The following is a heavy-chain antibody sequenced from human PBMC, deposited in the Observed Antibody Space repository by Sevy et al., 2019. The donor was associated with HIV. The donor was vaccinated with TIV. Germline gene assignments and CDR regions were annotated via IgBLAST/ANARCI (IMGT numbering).Heavy chain of an antibody. Sequence: ASVKVSCRASGYTFTSYDIHWVRQTTGQGLEWMGWMSPNSGNTGYAQKFQGRVTMTRDTSKGKAYMELSRLRSDDTAVYYCVRILSTSYYNYHALDVWGQGTTVTVSS. D-gene: IGHD2-2*01. CDR3: VRILSTSYYNYHALDV. J-gene: IGHJ6*01. V-gene: IGHV1-8*01. CDR1: GYTFTSYD. CDR2: MSPNSGNT.